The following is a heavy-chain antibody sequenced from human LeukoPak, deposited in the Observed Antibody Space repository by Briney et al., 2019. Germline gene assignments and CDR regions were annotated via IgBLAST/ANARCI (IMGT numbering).Heavy chain of an antibody. J-gene: IGHJ6*02. D-gene: IGHD2-2*01. CDR2: IIPILGIA. CDR1: GGTFSSYA. CDR3: ASYCSSTSCYRSYYYYYGMDV. V-gene: IGHV1-69*04. Sequence: ASVKVSCKASGGTFSSYAISWVRQAPGQGLEWMGRIIPILGIANYAQKFQGRVTITADKSTSTAYMELSRLRSEDTAVYFCASYCSSTSCYRSYYYYYGMDVWGQGTTVTVSS.